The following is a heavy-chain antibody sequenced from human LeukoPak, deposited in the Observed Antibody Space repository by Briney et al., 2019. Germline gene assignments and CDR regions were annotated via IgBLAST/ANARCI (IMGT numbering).Heavy chain of an antibody. CDR1: GFTFSSYA. CDR2: ISYDGSNK. Sequence: GGSLRLSCAASGFTFSSYAMHWVRQAPGKGLEWVAVISYDGSNKYYADSVKGRFTISRDNSKNTLYLQINSLRAEDTAVYYCARDQLGAVLYFDYWGQGALVTVSS. CDR3: ARDQLGAVLYFDY. V-gene: IGHV3-30*04. D-gene: IGHD1-1*01. J-gene: IGHJ4*02.